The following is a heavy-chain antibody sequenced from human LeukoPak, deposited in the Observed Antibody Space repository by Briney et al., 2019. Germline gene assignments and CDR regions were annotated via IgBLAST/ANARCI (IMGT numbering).Heavy chain of an antibody. V-gene: IGHV4-4*09. CDR3: ARRGTIFGPESL. D-gene: IGHD3-3*01. CDR2: IYTTGST. Sequence: SETLSLTCTVSGGSISSYYWSWIRQPPRKGLEWIGYIYTTGSTDYNPSLKSRVTISVDTSKNQLSLNMSSVTAADTAVYYCARRGTIFGPESLWGRGTLVTVSS. CDR1: GGSISSYY. J-gene: IGHJ2*01.